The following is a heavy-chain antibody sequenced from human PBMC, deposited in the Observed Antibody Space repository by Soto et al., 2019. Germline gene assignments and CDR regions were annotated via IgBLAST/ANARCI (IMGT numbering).Heavy chain of an antibody. CDR3: ARDLRSSGYYSPVLRSTYYYYYGMDV. Sequence: SGGSLRLSCAASGFTVSSNYMSWVRQAPGKGLEWVSVIYSGGSTYYADSVKGRFTISRDNSKNTLYLQMNSLRAEDTAVYYCARDLRSSGYYSPVLRSTYYYYYGMDVWGQGTTVTVSS. CDR2: IYSGGST. V-gene: IGHV3-66*01. D-gene: IGHD3-22*01. CDR1: GFTVSSNY. J-gene: IGHJ6*02.